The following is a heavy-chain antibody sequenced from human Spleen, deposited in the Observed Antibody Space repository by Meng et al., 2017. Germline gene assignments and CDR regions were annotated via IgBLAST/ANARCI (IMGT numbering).Heavy chain of an antibody. Sequence: QVQLVQSGPEVTRPGASLRISCRASGYTFTDYFLHWVRQAPGQGLEWLGTINCNNGGTNYAQRFQDRVTLTRDTSTTTVYIELSSLGSEDTALYYCAREKSPGHFDYLGQGILVTVSS. CDR3: AREKSPGHFDY. CDR2: INCNNGGT. CDR1: GYTFTDYF. V-gene: IGHV1-46*01. J-gene: IGHJ4*02.